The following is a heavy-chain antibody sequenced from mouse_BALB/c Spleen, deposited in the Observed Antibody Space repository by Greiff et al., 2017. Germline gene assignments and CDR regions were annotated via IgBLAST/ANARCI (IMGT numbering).Heavy chain of an antibody. V-gene: IGHV5-4*02. CDR1: GSPLGDYT. D-gene: IGHD2-14*01. J-gene: IGHJ4*01. Sequence: EVQGVESGGGLVKPGGSLKLSCAASGSPLGDYTRSGVGQTPEKGRGGVAPISVGGSYTYYPDSGKGRFTISRDNAKNNLYLQMSSLKSEDTAMYYCARRYRYDALGYAMDDWGQGTSVTVSS. CDR2: ISVGGSYT. CDR3: ARRYRYDALGYAMDD.